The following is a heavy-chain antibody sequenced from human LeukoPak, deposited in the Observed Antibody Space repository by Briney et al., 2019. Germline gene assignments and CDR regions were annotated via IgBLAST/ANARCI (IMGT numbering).Heavy chain of an antibody. J-gene: IGHJ4*02. CDR2: IKPDGSEK. CDR3: ASYLYWWSDLGY. D-gene: IGHD2-8*02. V-gene: IGHV3-7*01. Sequence: GGSLRLTCAASGFTFCDYWETLGRHAPGKGVGGVANIKPDGSEKYYVDSVRGRFTISRDNAKSSLYLQMNSLRVEDTAVYYCASYLYWWSDLGYWGQGTLVTVSS. CDR1: GFTFCDYW.